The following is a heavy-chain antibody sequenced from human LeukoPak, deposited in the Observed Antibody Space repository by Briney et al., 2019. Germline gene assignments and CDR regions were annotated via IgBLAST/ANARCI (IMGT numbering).Heavy chain of an antibody. CDR3: ARSGSGRGFDH. J-gene: IGHJ4*02. CDR1: GFTFSSYW. CDR2: INSDGSST. D-gene: IGHD3-10*01. Sequence: GGSLRLSCAASGFTFSSYWMHWVRQAPGKGPVWVSRINSDGSSTSYADSVKGRFTISRDNAKNSLYLQMNSLRAEDTAVYYCARSGSGRGFDHWGQGTLVTVSS. V-gene: IGHV3-74*01.